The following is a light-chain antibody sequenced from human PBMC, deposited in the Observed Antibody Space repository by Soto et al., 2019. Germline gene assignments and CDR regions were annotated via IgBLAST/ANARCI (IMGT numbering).Light chain of an antibody. Sequence: QSVLTQPPSASGSPGQSVTISCTGTSSDVGGYNYVSWYQQHPGKAPKLMIYEVSKRPSGVPDRFSGSKSGNTASLTVSGLQAEDEADYYCSSYAGSNKNVFGTGT. CDR2: EVS. J-gene: IGLJ1*01. V-gene: IGLV2-8*01. CDR3: SSYAGSNKNV. CDR1: SSDVGGYNY.